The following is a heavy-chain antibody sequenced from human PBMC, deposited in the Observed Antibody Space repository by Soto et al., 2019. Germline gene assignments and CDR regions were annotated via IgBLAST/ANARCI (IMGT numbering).Heavy chain of an antibody. D-gene: IGHD6-19*01. CDR2: VSHDGRNT. V-gene: IGHV3-30*18. J-gene: IGHJ4*02. Sequence: VPLVESGGGVVQPGRSLRLSCAASGFTFSDYAMHWVRQAPGKGLEWVAVVSHDGRNTHYADSVKGRFTISRDSSKDTVSLEMTSMRAEDTAVYYCAKGGRQWLVTSDFNYWGQGALVTVSS. CDR3: AKGGRQWLVTSDFNY. CDR1: GFTFSDYA.